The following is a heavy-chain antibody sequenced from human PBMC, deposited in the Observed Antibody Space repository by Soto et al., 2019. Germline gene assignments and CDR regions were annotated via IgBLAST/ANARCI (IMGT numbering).Heavy chain of an antibody. J-gene: IGHJ4*02. Sequence: SGPTLVNPTQTLTLTCTFSGFSLSTSGVGVGWIRQPPGKALEWLALIYRDDDKRYSPSLKSRLTITKDTSKNQVVLTMTNMDPVDTATYYCAHIGAIFGVVISPGAFDYWGQGTLVTVSS. CDR1: GFSLSTSGVG. CDR3: AHIGAIFGVVISPGAFDY. V-gene: IGHV2-5*02. CDR2: IYRDDDK. D-gene: IGHD3-3*01.